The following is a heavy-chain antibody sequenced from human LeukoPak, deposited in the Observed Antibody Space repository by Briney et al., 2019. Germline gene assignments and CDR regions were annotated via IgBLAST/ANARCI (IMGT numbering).Heavy chain of an antibody. CDR2: ISSSSSYI. D-gene: IGHD6-13*01. Sequence: KTGGSLRLSCAASGFTFSSYSVNWVRQAPGKGLEWVSSISSSSSYIYYADSVKGRFTISRDNAKNSLYLQMNSLRAEDTAVYYCARDVSSSWYGGHYYYYGMDVWGQGTTVTVSS. V-gene: IGHV3-21*01. J-gene: IGHJ6*02. CDR3: ARDVSSSWYGGHYYYYGMDV. CDR1: GFTFSSYS.